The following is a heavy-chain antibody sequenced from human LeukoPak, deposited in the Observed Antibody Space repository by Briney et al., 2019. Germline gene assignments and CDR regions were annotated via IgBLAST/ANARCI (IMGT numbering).Heavy chain of an antibody. CDR1: GFTFTNYA. Sequence: GGSLRLSCAVSGFTFTNYAMSWVRQAPGKGLEWVSAIVGSGVSTYYADSVKGRFTISRDNSKDTLYLQMNSLRAEDTAVYYCAKWGDYDVLTGYYDSDYWGQGTRVTVSS. V-gene: IGHV3-23*01. J-gene: IGHJ4*02. D-gene: IGHD3-9*01. CDR2: IVGSGVST. CDR3: AKWGDYDVLTGYYDSDY.